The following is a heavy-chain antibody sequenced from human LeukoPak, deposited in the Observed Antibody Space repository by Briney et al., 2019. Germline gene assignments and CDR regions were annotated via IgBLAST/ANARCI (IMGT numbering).Heavy chain of an antibody. Sequence: GGSLRLSCAASGFTFSSYGMHWVRQAPGKGLEWVAVIWYDGSNKYYADSVKGRFTISRDNSKNTLYLRMNSLRAEDTAVYYCAREKTGYSIDYWGQGTLVTVSS. D-gene: IGHD6-13*01. CDR2: IWYDGSNK. CDR3: AREKTGYSIDY. V-gene: IGHV3-33*01. CDR1: GFTFSSYG. J-gene: IGHJ4*02.